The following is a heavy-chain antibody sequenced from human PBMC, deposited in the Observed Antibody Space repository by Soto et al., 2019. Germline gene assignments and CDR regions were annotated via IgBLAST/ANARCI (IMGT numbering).Heavy chain of an antibody. CDR3: VTGFR. J-gene: IGHJ4*02. V-gene: IGHV3-74*01. Sequence: EVQLVESGGGLVQPGGSLRLSCAASGFSFSNSWMYWVRQAPGKGLVWVSSINEDGIMTSHENSVRGRFTISRDNAKNSLYLQINSLRAADTAVYYCVTGFRWGQGTLVTVSS. CDR2: INEDGIMT. CDR1: GFSFSNSW.